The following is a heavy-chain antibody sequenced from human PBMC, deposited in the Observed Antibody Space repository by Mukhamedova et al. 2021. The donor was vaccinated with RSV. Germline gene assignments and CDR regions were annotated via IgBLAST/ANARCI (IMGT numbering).Heavy chain of an antibody. CDR2: INPSGGST. V-gene: IGHV1-46*01. Sequence: GIINPSGGSTSYAQKFQGRVTMTRDTSTSTVYMELSSLRSEDTAVYYCAREEGYDILTGYSGAFDYWGQGTLVTVS. J-gene: IGHJ4*02. CDR3: AREEGYDILTGYSGAFDY. D-gene: IGHD3-9*01.